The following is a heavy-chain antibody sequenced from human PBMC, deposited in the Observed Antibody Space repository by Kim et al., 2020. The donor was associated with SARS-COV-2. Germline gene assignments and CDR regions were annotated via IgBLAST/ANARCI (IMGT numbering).Heavy chain of an antibody. V-gene: IGHV3-23*01. Sequence: SDGGGKTHYANSVKGRLTLSRDNSKNKLFLHMSGLRVEDTAIYYCEASDYWGQGSLVTVSS. CDR3: EASDY. J-gene: IGHJ4*02. CDR2: SDGGGKT.